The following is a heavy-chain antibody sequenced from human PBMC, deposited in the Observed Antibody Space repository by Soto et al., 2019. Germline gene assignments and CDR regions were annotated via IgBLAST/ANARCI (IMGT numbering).Heavy chain of an antibody. CDR2: IYYRGNA. Sequence: PSETLSLTCTVSGGSISSSSYYWGWIRQPPGKGLDWIGSIYYRGNAYYNPSLQTRFTISLDKSKSQFSLKLNSVTAAFSAVYFCARLEGLATISYYFDFWGPGALVTVSS. V-gene: IGHV4-39*01. D-gene: IGHD3-9*01. CDR1: GGSISSSSYY. J-gene: IGHJ4*02. CDR3: ARLEGLATISYYFDF.